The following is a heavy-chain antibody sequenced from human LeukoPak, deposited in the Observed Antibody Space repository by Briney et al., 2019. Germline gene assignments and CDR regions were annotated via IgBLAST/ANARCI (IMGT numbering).Heavy chain of an antibody. CDR3: ARGGYSSSFEEWPLEPENWFDP. D-gene: IGHD6-13*01. J-gene: IGHJ5*02. CDR2: IYYSGST. CDR1: GGSISSSSYY. Sequence: PSETLSLTCTVSGGSISSSSYYWGWIRQPPGKGLEWIGSIYYSGSTYYNPSLKSRVTISVDTSKNQFSLKLSSVTAADTAVYYCARGGYSSSFEEWPLEPENWFDPWGQGTLVTVSS. V-gene: IGHV4-39*07.